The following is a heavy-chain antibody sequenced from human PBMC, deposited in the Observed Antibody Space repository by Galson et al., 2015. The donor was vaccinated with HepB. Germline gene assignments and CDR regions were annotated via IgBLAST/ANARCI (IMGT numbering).Heavy chain of an antibody. CDR2: MNPNSGNT. V-gene: IGHV1-8*01. J-gene: IGHJ6*03. Sequence: SVKVSCKASGYTFTSYDINWVRQATGQGLEWMGWMNPNSGNTGYAQKFQGRVTMTRNTSISTAYMELSSLRSEDTAVYYCARGEYQLPNQLNYYYYYMDVWGKGTTVTVSS. D-gene: IGHD2-2*01. CDR1: GYTFTSYD. CDR3: ARGEYQLPNQLNYYYYYMDV.